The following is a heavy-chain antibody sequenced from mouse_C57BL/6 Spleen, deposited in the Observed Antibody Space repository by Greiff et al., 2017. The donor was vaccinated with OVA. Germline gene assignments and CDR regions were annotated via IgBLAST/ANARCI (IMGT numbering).Heavy chain of an antibody. CDR2: IYPGDGDT. D-gene: IGHD1-1*01. CDR3: ARSYENYFDY. V-gene: IGHV1-82*01. CDR1: GYAFSSSW. J-gene: IGHJ2*01. Sequence: QVQLQQSGPELVKPGASVKISCKASGYAFSSSWMNWVKQRPGKGLEWIGRIYPGDGDTNYNGKFKGKATLTADKSSSTAYMQLSSLPSEDSAVYFCARSYENYFDYWGQGTTLTVSS.